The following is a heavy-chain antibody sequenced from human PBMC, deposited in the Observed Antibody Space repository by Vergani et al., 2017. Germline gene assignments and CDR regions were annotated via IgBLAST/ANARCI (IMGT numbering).Heavy chain of an antibody. Sequence: EVQLVQSGAEVKKPGESLTISCKGSGYSFTSYWIGWVRQMPGKGLEWMGIIYPGDSDTRYSPSFQGQVTISADKSISTAYLQWSSLKASDTAMDYCARQGSSSSGVEWLFDPWGQGTLVTVSS. J-gene: IGHJ5*02. CDR1: GYSFTSYW. V-gene: IGHV5-51*01. CDR2: IYPGDSDT. D-gene: IGHD6-6*01. CDR3: ARQGSSSSGVEWLFDP.